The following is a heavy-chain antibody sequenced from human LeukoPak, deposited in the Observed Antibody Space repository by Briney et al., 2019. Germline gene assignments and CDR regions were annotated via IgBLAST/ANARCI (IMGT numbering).Heavy chain of an antibody. CDR1: GFTFSGYA. CDR3: ARGLTSGSNDY. D-gene: IGHD1-26*01. V-gene: IGHV3-30*14. J-gene: IGHJ4*02. CDR2: ISYDGSNK. Sequence: PGRSLRLSCAAPGFTFSGYAMHWVRQAPGKGLEWVAVISYDGSNKYYADSVKGRFTISRDNSKNTLYLQMNSLRAEDTAVYYCARGLTSGSNDYWGQGTLVTVSS.